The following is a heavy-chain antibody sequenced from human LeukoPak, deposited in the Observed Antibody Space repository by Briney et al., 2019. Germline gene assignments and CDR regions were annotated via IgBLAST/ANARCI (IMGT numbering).Heavy chain of an antibody. CDR3: AELGITMIGGV. V-gene: IGHV3-48*04. D-gene: IGHD3-10*02. CDR1: GFPLSDYW. J-gene: IGHJ6*04. CDR2: ISSSGSTI. Sequence: GGSLRLSCAASGFPLSDYWMNWVRQAPGKGLEWVSYISSSGSTIYYADSVKGRFTISRDNAKNSLYLQMNSLRAEDTAVYYCAELGITMIGGVWGKGTTVTISS.